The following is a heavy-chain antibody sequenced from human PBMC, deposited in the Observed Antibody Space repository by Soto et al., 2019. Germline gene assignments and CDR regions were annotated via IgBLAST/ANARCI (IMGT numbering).Heavy chain of an antibody. CDR2: NSGSGGTT. CDR3: AKAQPICSGGSCYGEMDA. V-gene: IGHV3-23*01. J-gene: IGHJ6*02. D-gene: IGHD2-15*01. Sequence: GGSLRLSCAASGFTFSSNAMCWVRMAPGNGLEWVSGNSGSGGTTHDEDAVKGRFTISRDNSKNPLSLQMTSLRADDRSVYYCAKAQPICSGGSCYGEMDAWGQGNTVTVSS. CDR1: GFTFSSNA.